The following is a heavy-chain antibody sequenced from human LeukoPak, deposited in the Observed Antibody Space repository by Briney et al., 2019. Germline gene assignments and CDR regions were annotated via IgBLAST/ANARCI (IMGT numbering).Heavy chain of an antibody. Sequence: GGSLRLSCAASGVTFSSYEMNWVRQAPGKGLEGGSYIGSSGSTIYYADSVKGRFTISRDNAKNSLYLQMNSLRAEDTAVYYCARAGAGAIVVVPAAENIDYWGQGTLVTVSS. J-gene: IGHJ4*02. V-gene: IGHV3-48*03. CDR1: GVTFSSYE. D-gene: IGHD2-2*01. CDR2: IGSSGSTI. CDR3: ARAGAGAIVVVPAAENIDY.